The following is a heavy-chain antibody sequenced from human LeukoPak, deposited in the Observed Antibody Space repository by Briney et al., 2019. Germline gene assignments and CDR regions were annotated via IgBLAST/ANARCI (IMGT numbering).Heavy chain of an antibody. D-gene: IGHD2-2*01. J-gene: IGHJ5*02. CDR3: ARDIVVGGA. CDR2: IISDGSST. CDR1: GFTFSSYW. Sequence: PGGALRLSCAASGFTFSSYWMHWGRQAPGKGLGCVSRIISDGSSTRYADSVKGRFTISRDNAKNTLYLQMNSLRAEDTAVYSCARDIVVGGAWGQGTLVTVSS. V-gene: IGHV3-74*01.